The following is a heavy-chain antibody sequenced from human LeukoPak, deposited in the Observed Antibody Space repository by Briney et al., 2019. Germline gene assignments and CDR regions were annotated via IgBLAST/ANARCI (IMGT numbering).Heavy chain of an antibody. D-gene: IGHD3-22*01. J-gene: IGHJ6*03. CDR3: ARVPPPNYDSSGYYYYYYMDV. CDR1: GGSISSSNW. V-gene: IGHV4-4*02. CDR2: IYYSGST. Sequence: SETLSLTCAVSGGSISSSNWWSWVRQPPGKGLEWIGYIYYSGSTNYNPSLKSRVTISVDTSKNQFSLKLSSVTAADTAVYYCARVPPPNYDSSGYYYYYYMDVWGKGTTVTISS.